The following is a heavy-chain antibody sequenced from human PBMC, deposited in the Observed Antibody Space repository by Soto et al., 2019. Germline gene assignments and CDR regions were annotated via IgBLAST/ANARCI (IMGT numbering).Heavy chain of an antibody. J-gene: IGHJ5*02. Sequence: QVQLQESGPGLVKPSQTLSLTCTVSGGSISSGGYYWSWIRQHPGKGLEWIGYIDYSGSTYYNPSLKSRVTVSVDTSKNQFSLKLSSVTAADTAVYYCARGWGFGVVMEGNWCDPWGQGTLVTVSS. CDR1: GGSISSGGYY. CDR2: IDYSGST. D-gene: IGHD3-3*01. V-gene: IGHV4-31*03. CDR3: ARGWGFGVVMEGNWCDP.